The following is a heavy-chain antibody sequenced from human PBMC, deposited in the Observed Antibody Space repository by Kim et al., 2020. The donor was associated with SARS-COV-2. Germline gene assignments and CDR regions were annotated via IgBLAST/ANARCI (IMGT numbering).Heavy chain of an antibody. D-gene: IGHD3-9*01. J-gene: IGHJ6*02. Sequence: NPSLKSRVTISVDTSKNQFSLKLSSVTAADTAVYYCAKGKYDILTGSLDVWGQGTTVTVSS. CDR3: AKGKYDILTGSLDV. V-gene: IGHV4-39*07.